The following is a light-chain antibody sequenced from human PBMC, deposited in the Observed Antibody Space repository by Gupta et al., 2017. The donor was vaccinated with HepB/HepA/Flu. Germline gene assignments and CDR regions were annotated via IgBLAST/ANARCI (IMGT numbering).Light chain of an antibody. J-gene: IGKJ1*01. CDR2: DAS. V-gene: IGKV3-11*01. CDR3: QQHSNWPPWT. Sequence: EIVLTQSPATLSLSPGERATLSCRASQSVSSYLAWYQQKPRQAPRLLIYDASNRDTGIAARFSGSGCGKHFSLTISSREQEDFAVDYCQQHSNWPPWTFGQGTKVEIK. CDR1: QSVSSY.